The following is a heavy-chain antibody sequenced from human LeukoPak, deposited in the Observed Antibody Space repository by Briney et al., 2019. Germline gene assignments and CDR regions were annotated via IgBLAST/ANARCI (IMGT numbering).Heavy chain of an antibody. D-gene: IGHD2-2*01. V-gene: IGHV4-34*12. CDR1: GVSLNNYY. Sequence: PSETLSLTCAVYGVSLNNYYWSWIRQSPGKGLEWIEEAILGGGTNYNPSLKSRVTISIDTSRNQISLRVSSVTAADTAVYYCAMVLYQSGRPGPWAQGTLVTVSS. CDR2: AILGGGT. J-gene: IGHJ5*02. CDR3: AMVLYQSGRPGP.